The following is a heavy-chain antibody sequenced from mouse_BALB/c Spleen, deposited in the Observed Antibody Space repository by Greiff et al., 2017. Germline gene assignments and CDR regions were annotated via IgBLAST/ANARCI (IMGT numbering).Heavy chain of an antibody. J-gene: IGHJ3*01. CDR3: TRSSYDYDVRFAY. CDR2: INPSNGGT. Sequence: QVQLKQPGAELVKPGASVKLSCKASGYTFTSYYMYWVKQRPGQGLEWIGGINPSNGGTNFNEKFKSKATLTVDKSSSTAYMQLSSLTSEDSAVYYCTRSSYDYDVRFAYWGQGTLVTVAA. D-gene: IGHD2-4*01. V-gene: IGHV1S81*02. CDR1: GYTFTSYY.